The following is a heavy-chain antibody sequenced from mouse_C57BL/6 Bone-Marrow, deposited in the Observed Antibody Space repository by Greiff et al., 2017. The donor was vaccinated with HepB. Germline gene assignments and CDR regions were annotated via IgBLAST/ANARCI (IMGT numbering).Heavy chain of an antibody. D-gene: IGHD1-1*01. J-gene: IGHJ1*03. Sequence: QVQLQQPGAELVMPGASVKLSCKASGYTFTSYWMHWVKQRPGQGLEWIGEIDPSDSYTNYNQKFKGKATLTADKSSSTAYMQLSSLTSEDSAVYFCARWGSSTYWYFDVWGTGTTVTVSS. CDR3: ARWGSSTYWYFDV. CDR2: IDPSDSYT. CDR1: GYTFTSYW. V-gene: IGHV1-69*01.